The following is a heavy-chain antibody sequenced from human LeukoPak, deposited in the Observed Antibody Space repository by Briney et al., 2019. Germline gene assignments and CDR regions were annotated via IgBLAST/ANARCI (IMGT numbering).Heavy chain of an antibody. CDR2: INWNGGST. CDR3: ARDRITIFGVVIDY. V-gene: IGHV3-20*04. D-gene: IGHD3-3*01. Sequence: PGGSLRLSCAASGFTFDVYGMSWVRQAPGKGLEWVSGINWNGGSTGYADSVKGRFTISRDNAKNSLYLQMNSLRAEDTALYYCARDRITIFGVVIDYWGQGTLVSVSS. CDR1: GFTFDVYG. J-gene: IGHJ4*02.